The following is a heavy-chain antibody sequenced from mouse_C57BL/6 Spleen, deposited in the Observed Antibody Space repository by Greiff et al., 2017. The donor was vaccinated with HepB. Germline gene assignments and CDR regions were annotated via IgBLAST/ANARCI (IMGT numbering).Heavy chain of an antibody. V-gene: IGHV1-26*01. CDR3: ARRDYSSPHYFDY. D-gene: IGHD2-5*01. J-gene: IGHJ2*01. CDR1: GYTFTDYY. CDR2: INPNNGGT. Sequence: EVQLQQSGPELVKPGASVKISCKASGYTFTDYYMNWVKQSHGKSLEWIGDINPNNGGTSYNQKFKGKATLTVDKSSSTAYMELRSLTSEDSAVYYCARRDYSSPHYFDYWGQGTTLTVSS.